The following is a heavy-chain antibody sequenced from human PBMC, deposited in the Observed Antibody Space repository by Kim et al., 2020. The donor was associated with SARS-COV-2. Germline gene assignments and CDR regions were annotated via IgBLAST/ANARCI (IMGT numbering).Heavy chain of an antibody. CDR3: ARIVGAGGYYFDY. J-gene: IGHJ4*02. Sequence: PESAECRITISRDNSKNTLDLQMNSLRAEDTAVYYCARIVGAGGYYFDYWGQGTLVTVSS. D-gene: IGHD1-26*01. V-gene: IGHV3-23*01.